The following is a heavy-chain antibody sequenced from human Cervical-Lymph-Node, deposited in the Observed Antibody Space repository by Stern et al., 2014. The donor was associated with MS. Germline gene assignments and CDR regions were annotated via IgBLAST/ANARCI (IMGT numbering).Heavy chain of an antibody. V-gene: IGHV5-51*01. J-gene: IGHJ4*02. CDR2: IYPGDSET. CDR1: GFKFSIYW. CDR3: ARQTTAWASDV. Sequence: EVQLEESGAELIRPGESLKISCKGSGFKFSIYWIAWVRQMPGKSLEWMWIIYPGDSETRYSPSCQGQVTMSADKSTSTAYLQWSSLNASDTAMYFCARQTTAWASDVWGQGTLVTVSS. D-gene: IGHD1-14*01.